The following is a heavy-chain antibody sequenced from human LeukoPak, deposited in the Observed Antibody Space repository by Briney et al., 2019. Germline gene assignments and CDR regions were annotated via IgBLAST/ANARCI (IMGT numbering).Heavy chain of an antibody. CDR2: ISGNGGST. Sequence: GGSLRLSCSASGFTFSSYAMHWVRQAPGKGLEYVSAISGNGGSTYYADSVKGRFTISRDNSKNTLHLQMNSLRAEDTAVYYCARDQYSYAHAAHWGQGTLVTVSS. CDR1: GFTFSSYA. D-gene: IGHD5-18*01. CDR3: ARDQYSYAHAAH. J-gene: IGHJ4*02. V-gene: IGHV3-64*04.